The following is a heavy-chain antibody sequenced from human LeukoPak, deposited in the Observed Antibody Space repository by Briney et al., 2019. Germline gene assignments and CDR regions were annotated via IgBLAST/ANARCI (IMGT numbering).Heavy chain of an antibody. V-gene: IGHV1-18*01. CDR3: ARGNLDRLRYFDWLFTQGYYFDY. CDR2: ISAYNGNT. Sequence: ASVKVSCKASGYTFTSCGISWVRQAPGQGLEWMGWISAYNGNTNYAQKLQGRVTMTTDTSTSTAYMELRSLRSDDTAVYYCARGNLDRLRYFDWLFTQGYYFDYWGQGTLVTVSS. D-gene: IGHD3-9*01. J-gene: IGHJ4*02. CDR1: GYTFTSCG.